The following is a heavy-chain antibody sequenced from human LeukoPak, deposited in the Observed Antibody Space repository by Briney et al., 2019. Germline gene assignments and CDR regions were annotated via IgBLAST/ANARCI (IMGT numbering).Heavy chain of an antibody. V-gene: IGHV3-74*01. CDR1: GFTFSKYW. J-gene: IGHJ6*02. Sequence: GGSLRLSCAASGFTFSKYWMLWVRQAPGKGLESVSRINTDGTVTTYADSMKGRFTVSRDNSDNTMFLQMNSVRDEDTAVYYCATKQWLAPPPDSWGQGTTVSVSS. CDR2: INTDGTVT. D-gene: IGHD6-19*01. CDR3: ATKQWLAPPPDS.